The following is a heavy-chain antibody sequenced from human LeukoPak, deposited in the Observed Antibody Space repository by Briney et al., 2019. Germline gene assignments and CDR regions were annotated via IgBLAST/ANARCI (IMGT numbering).Heavy chain of an antibody. J-gene: IGHJ4*02. CDR3: ARGREYSSGWYSY. CDR2: IYSGGST. Sequence: GGSLRLSCAASGFTVSSSYLSWVRQAPGKGLEWVSIIYSGGSTYYADSVKGRFTISRDNAKNTLYLQMNSLRAEDTAVYYCARGREYSSGWYSYWGQGTLVTVSS. CDR1: GFTVSSSY. D-gene: IGHD6-19*01. V-gene: IGHV3-66*01.